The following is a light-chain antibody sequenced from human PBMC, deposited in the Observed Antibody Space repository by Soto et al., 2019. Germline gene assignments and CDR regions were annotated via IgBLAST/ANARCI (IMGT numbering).Light chain of an antibody. CDR1: QSVRDN. J-gene: IGKJ2*01. CDR3: QQHNDWPPYT. CDR2: GAS. Sequence: ETVLTQSPATLSVSPGERATLSCRASQSVRDNLAWYQQKPGQAPRLLIYGASTRAPGIPDRFSGSGFGTEFTLTISSLQSEDFAVYYCQQHNDWPPYTFGQGTKLEIK. V-gene: IGKV3-15*01.